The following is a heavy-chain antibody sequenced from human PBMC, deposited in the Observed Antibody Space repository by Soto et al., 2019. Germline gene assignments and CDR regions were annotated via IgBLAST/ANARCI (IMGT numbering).Heavy chain of an antibody. CDR3: ARDPRDFHSAFDY. D-gene: IGHD4-4*01. V-gene: IGHV6-1*01. Sequence: SQTLLLSSAISGDSVSCKSADWNWIRQSPSRGVEWLGRTYYRSKCYNDYAVSVKSRITINPDTSKNPFCLQLNSVTPEDTAVDYCARDPRDFHSAFDYWGQGTLVTVSS. CDR2: TYYRSKCYN. J-gene: IGHJ4*02. CDR1: GDSVSCKSAD.